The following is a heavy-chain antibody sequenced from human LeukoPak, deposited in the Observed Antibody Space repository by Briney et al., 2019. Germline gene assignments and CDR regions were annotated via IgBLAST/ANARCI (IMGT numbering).Heavy chain of an antibody. CDR1: GHTVDTYG. CDR2: ISERTGET. V-gene: IGHV1-18*01. Sequence: ASVKVSCKASGHTVDTYGITWVRQAPGQGLEWMGWISERTGETDYAEKFQGRLIVTRDKSTRTAYMELRSLGSDDTAVYYCAKSTEAVSDRPSDMWGQGTMVIVSS. J-gene: IGHJ3*02. D-gene: IGHD5/OR15-5a*01. CDR3: AKSTEAVSDRPSDM.